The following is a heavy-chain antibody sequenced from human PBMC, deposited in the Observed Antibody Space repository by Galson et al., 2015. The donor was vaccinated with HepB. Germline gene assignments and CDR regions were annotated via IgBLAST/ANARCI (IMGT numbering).Heavy chain of an antibody. D-gene: IGHD3-22*01. Sequence: SVKVSCKASGYTLTELSMHWVRQAPGKGLEWMGGFDPEDGETIYAQKFQGRVTMTEDTSTDTAYMELSSLRSEDTAVYYCATTYYYDSSGYYQYYYYYGMDVWGQGTTVTVSS. CDR2: FDPEDGET. CDR3: ATTYYYDSSGYYQYYYYYGMDV. CDR1: GYTLTELS. V-gene: IGHV1-24*01. J-gene: IGHJ6*02.